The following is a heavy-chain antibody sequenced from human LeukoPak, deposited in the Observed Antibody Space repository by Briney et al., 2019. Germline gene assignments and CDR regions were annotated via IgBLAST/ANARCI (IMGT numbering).Heavy chain of an antibody. CDR2: INPSGGST. J-gene: IGHJ4*02. V-gene: IGHV1-46*01. D-gene: IGHD6-19*01. CDR3: ARALSSGSLDD. CDR1: GYTFTSYY. Sequence: GASVKVSCKASGYTFTSYYMHWVRQAPGQGLEGMGIINPSGGSTSYAQKFQGRVTMTRDTYTSTVYMELSSLRSEETAVCYCARALSSGSLDDWGQGTLVTVSS.